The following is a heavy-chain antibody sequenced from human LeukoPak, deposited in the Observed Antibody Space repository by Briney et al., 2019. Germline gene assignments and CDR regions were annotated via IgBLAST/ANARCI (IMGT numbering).Heavy chain of an antibody. J-gene: IGHJ4*01. V-gene: IGHV3-30*18. Sequence: GGTLRLSCAASGFTFSTYAVQWVREAPGKGREWVAVISYDGSNKYYADSVKGRFTISRDNSKNTLYLQVDSMRGEDAAVYYFANGPVSRSRRQTTTYWGQGTLVTVSS. CDR2: ISYDGSNK. CDR3: ANGPVSRSRRQTTTY. D-gene: IGHD1-1*01. CDR1: GFTFSTYA.